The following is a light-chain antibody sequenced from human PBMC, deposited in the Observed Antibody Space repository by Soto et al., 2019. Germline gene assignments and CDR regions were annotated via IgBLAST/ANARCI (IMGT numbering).Light chain of an antibody. CDR2: DAS. Sequence: DIQLTQSPSTQSASVGGRVTITSRASQSLNNRLAWYQQKPGKAPKLLIYDASTLESGVSSRFSGTGSETECTLTITDLQADDLATYFCHQYKTYSTFGQGTKVDIK. CDR3: HQYKTYST. J-gene: IGKJ1*01. V-gene: IGKV1-5*01. CDR1: QSLNNR.